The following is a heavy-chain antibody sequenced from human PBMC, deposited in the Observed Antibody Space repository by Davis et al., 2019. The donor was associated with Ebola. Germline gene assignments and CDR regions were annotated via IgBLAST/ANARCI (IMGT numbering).Heavy chain of an antibody. Sequence: PGGSLRLSCAASGFTSSSYGMHWVRQAPGKGLEWVAVIWYDGSNKYYADSVKGRFTISRDNSKNTLYLQMNSLRAEDTALYYCAKAPFLEGAFDIWGQGTMVTVSS. CDR2: IWYDGSNK. J-gene: IGHJ3*02. CDR1: GFTSSSYG. CDR3: AKAPFLEGAFDI. V-gene: IGHV3-33*06.